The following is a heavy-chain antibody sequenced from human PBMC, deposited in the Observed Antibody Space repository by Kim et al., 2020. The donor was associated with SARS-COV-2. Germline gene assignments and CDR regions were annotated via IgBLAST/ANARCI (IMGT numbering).Heavy chain of an antibody. J-gene: IGHJ5*02. Sequence: AQKFQGHVTMTEDTSTDTAYMELSSLRSEDTAVYYCATGAAAGKSKWFDPWGQGTLVTVSS. CDR3: ATGAAAGKSKWFDP. V-gene: IGHV1-24*01. D-gene: IGHD6-13*01.